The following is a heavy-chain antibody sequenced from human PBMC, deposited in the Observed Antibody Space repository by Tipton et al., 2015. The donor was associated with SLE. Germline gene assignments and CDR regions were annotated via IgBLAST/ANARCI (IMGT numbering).Heavy chain of an antibody. CDR2: IYTSGST. J-gene: IGHJ6*02. V-gene: IGHV4-61*05. Sequence: TLSLTCTVSGGSISSSSYYWGWIRQPPGKGLGWIGYIYTSGSTHYNPSLKSRVTISVDTSKNQFSLKLSSVTAADTAVYYCARRRNYDFWSGYYGYGMDVWGQGTTVTVSS. CDR3: ARRRNYDFWSGYYGYGMDV. CDR1: GGSISSSSYY. D-gene: IGHD3-3*01.